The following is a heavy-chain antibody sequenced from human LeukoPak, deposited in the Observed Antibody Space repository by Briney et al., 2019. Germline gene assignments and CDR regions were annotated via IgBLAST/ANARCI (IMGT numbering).Heavy chain of an antibody. V-gene: IGHV3-23*01. Sequence: GGSLRLSCAASTSSFSSYAMACDRQAPGKGLEWVSTISGNGGSTYFADAMKGRFTISRDNSKNTLYLQMNSLRAEDTAVYYYAKAALAANYDISGGYFFDYWGQGTLVTVSS. CDR3: AKAALAANYDISGGYFFDY. D-gene: IGHD3-22*01. CDR1: TSSFSSYA. CDR2: ISGNGGST. J-gene: IGHJ4*02.